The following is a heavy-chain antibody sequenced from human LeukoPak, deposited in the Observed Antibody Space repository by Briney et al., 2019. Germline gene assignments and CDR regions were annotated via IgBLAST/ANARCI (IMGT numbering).Heavy chain of an antibody. CDR2: ISPSGDST. V-gene: IGHV3-23*01. CDR3: VRKVYYYMDV. CDR1: RVTLSRYA. Sequence: GESLRLSCAASRVTLSRYAVNWVRQAPGRGLEWVSYISPSGDSTVYAESVKGQFTISRDNSKNMLYLQMDSLRAEDTAIYYCVRKVYYYMDVWGKGTTVTVSS. J-gene: IGHJ6*03.